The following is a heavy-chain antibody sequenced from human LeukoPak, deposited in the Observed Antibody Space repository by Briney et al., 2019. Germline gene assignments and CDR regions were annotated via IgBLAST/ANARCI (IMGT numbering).Heavy chain of an antibody. J-gene: IGHJ4*02. CDR1: GGTFSSYA. Sequence: SVKLSCKASGGTFSSYAISWVRQAPGQGLEWMGGISAICGTTDYAQKLKGRVTITADKSTSTAYMELSSLRSEDTAVYYCARGIHNDYGGSYYVYWGQGTLVTVSS. D-gene: IGHD1-26*01. CDR3: ARGIHNDYGGSYYVY. V-gene: IGHV1-69*06. CDR2: ISAICGTT.